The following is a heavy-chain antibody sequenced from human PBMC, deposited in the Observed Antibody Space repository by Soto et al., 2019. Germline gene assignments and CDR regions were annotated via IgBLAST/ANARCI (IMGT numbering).Heavy chain of an antibody. CDR1: GFTFSSYA. CDR3: AKGSGYSLVPIDY. Sequence: EVQLLESGGGLVQPGGSLRLSCAASGFTFSSYAMSWVRQAPGKGLEWVSAISGSGGSTYYADSVKGRFTISRDNSKNKLYLQMNSLRAEDTAVYYCAKGSGYSLVPIDYWGQGTLVTVSS. J-gene: IGHJ4*02. CDR2: ISGSGGST. V-gene: IGHV3-23*01. D-gene: IGHD3-3*01.